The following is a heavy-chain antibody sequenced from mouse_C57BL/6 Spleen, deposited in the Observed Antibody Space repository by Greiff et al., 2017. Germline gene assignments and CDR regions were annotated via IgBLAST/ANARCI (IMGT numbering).Heavy chain of an antibody. CDR3: ARQSYDYDGGFDY. Sequence: EVQLVESGGGLVKPGGSLKLSCAASGFTFSSYTMSWVRQTPDKRLEWVATISGGGCNTYSPDSVTGRFTIPSAHAKNTLYLQMCSLRSDHTSWDYCARQSYDYDGGFDYWGQGTTLTVSS. V-gene: IGHV5-9*01. CDR2: ISGGGCNT. D-gene: IGHD2-4*01. CDR1: GFTFSSYT. J-gene: IGHJ2*01.